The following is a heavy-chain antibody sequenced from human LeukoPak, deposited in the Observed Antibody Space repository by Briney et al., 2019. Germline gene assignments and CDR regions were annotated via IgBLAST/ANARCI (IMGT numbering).Heavy chain of an antibody. J-gene: IGHJ3*02. CDR3: AKDLYCSSTSCPPDAFDI. V-gene: IGHV3-30*02. CDR1: GFTFSSYG. CDR2: IRYEGSNK. Sequence: GGSLRLSCSASGFTFSSYGMHLVRQAPGKGLGWVAFIRYEGSNKYYADSVQGRFTISRDNSKNTRYLQMNSLRAEDTDVYYCAKDLYCSSTSCPPDAFDIWGQGTMVTVSS. D-gene: IGHD2-2*01.